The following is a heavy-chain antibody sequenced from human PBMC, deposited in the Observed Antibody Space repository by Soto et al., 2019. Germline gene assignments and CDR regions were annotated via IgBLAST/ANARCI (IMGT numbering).Heavy chain of an antibody. CDR3: ATDPPYAQIPSHY. CDR1: GGTFSSYT. CDR2: IIPILGIA. Sequence: QVQLVQSGAEVKKPGSSVKVSCKASGGTFSSYTISWVRQAPGQGLEWMGRIIPILGIANYAQKFQGRVTITAYKSTSTAYMDLRSLISEHTALYYSATDPPYAQIPSHYCGQGTLVTVSS. J-gene: IGHJ4*02. D-gene: IGHD2-2*01. V-gene: IGHV1-69*08.